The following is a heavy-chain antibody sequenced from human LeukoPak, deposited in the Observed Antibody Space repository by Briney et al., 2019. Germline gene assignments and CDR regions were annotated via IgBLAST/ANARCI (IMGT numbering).Heavy chain of an antibody. Sequence: GGSLRLSCAASGFTVSSNYMSWVRQAPGKGLEWVSVIYSGGSTYYADSVKGRFTISRDNSKNTLYLQMSSLRPEDTAVYYCAKVQTSNYYYYGMDVWGQGTTVTVSS. J-gene: IGHJ6*02. V-gene: IGHV3-53*05. D-gene: IGHD1-1*01. CDR3: AKVQTSNYYYYGMDV. CDR2: IYSGGST. CDR1: GFTVSSNY.